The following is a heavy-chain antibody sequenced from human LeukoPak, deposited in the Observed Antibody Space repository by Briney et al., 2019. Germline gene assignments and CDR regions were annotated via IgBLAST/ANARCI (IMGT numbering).Heavy chain of an antibody. CDR2: ISGSGGST. J-gene: IGHJ4*02. CDR1: GFTFSSYG. Sequence: GGSLRLSCAASGFTFSSYGMSWVRQTPGKGLEWVSAISGSGGSTYYADSVKGRFTISRDDSKNTLYLQMNSLRAEDTAVYYCAKGLTSSSWRLESDYWGQGTLVTVSS. V-gene: IGHV3-23*01. D-gene: IGHD6-13*01. CDR3: AKGLTSSSWRLESDY.